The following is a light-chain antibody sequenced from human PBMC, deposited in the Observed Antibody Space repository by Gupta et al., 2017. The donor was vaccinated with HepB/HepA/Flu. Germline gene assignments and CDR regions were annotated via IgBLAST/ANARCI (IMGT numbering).Light chain of an antibody. V-gene: IGLV2-23*02. CDR2: EVS. CDR1: SSDVGSYNL. Sequence: SALTQPAPVSGSPGQSFPISCTGTSSDVGSYNLVSWYQQHPGKAPKLMIYEVSKRPSGVSNRFSGSKSGNTASLTISGLQAEDEADYYCCSYAGSSTYVVFGGGTKLTVL. J-gene: IGLJ2*01. CDR3: CSYAGSSTYVV.